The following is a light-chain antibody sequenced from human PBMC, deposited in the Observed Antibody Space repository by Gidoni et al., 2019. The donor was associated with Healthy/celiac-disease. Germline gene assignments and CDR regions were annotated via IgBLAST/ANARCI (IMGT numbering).Light chain of an antibody. Sequence: SYELTQPPSASASPGQTASIICSGDKLGDKYAWWYQQKHGQSPVLIIYQDSKRPSGIPDRFSGSNTGNTATLTNSGTQAMDEADYYSQARDSSTVVFGGGTKLTVL. CDR1: KLGDKY. CDR3: QARDSSTVV. V-gene: IGLV3-1*01. CDR2: QDS. J-gene: IGLJ2*01.